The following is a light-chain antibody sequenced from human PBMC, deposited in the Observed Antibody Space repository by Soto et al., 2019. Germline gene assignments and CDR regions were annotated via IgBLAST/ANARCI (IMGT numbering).Light chain of an antibody. V-gene: IGKV3-11*01. CDR3: QQRVNWPPT. J-gene: IGKJ4*01. Sequence: EIVMTQSPASLSVSPGERVTLSCRAGQGVTTNFAWYQQKSGQSPRLLIYDVSTRATGVPARFSGTGSETDFTLIISSLEPEDFAVYYCQQRVNWPPTFGGGTKVEI. CDR1: QGVTTN. CDR2: DVS.